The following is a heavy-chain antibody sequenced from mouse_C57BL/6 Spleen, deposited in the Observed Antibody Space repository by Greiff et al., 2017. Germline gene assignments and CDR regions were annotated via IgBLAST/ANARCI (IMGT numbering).Heavy chain of an antibody. V-gene: IGHV5-9*01. CDR2: ISGGGGNT. CDR1: GFTFSSYT. CDR3: ARHSKGGYFDV. J-gene: IGHJ1*03. Sequence: EVMLVESGGGLVKPGGSLKLSCAASGFTFSSYTMSWVRQTPEKRLEWVATISGGGGNTYYPDSVKGRFTISRDNAKNTLYLQMSSLRSEDTALYYCARHSKGGYFDVWGTGTTVTVSS. D-gene: IGHD2-5*01.